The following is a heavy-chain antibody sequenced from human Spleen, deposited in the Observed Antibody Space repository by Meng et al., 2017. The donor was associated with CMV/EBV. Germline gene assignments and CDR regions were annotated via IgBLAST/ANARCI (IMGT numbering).Heavy chain of an antibody. V-gene: IGHV3-9*01. J-gene: IGHJ6*02. CDR2: ISWSSGTI. D-gene: IGHD3-3*01. CDR3: ARGVRITAFGVLRENYYGMDV. CDR1: GFTFDDYA. Sequence: GGSLRLSCVASGFTFDDYAMHWVRQAPGKGLEWVSGISWSSGTIVYADSVKGRFTISRDNAKNSLYLQMNSLRAEDTAVYYCARGVRITAFGVLRENYYGMDVWGQGTTVTVSS.